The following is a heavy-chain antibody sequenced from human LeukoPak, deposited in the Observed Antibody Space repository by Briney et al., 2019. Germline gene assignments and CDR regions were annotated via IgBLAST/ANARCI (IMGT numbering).Heavy chain of an antibody. CDR3: ARVTSPIAYDWSY. Sequence: ASVKFSCKTSGYSFTNYNIHWLRQAPGQGLEWVAIINPGRPSVTYAQTFQGRVIVTRDASTSTVFMQLNSLRSEDTATYCCARVTSPIAYDWSYWGQGTLVTVSS. CDR2: INPGRPSV. D-gene: IGHD5-12*01. J-gene: IGHJ4*02. CDR1: GYSFTNYN. V-gene: IGHV1-46*01.